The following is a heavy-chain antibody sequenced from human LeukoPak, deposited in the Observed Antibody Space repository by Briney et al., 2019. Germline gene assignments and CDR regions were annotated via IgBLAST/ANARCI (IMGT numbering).Heavy chain of an antibody. J-gene: IGHJ4*02. CDR3: ARGYYYDSSGYPGY. CDR2: INWNGGST. Sequence: GGSLRLSCAASGFTFDDYGMSWVRQAPGKGLEWVSGINWNGGSTGYADSVKGRFTISRDNAKDSLYLQMNSLRAEDTALYYCARGYYYDSSGYPGYWGQGTLVTVSS. CDR1: GFTFDDYG. D-gene: IGHD3-22*01. V-gene: IGHV3-20*04.